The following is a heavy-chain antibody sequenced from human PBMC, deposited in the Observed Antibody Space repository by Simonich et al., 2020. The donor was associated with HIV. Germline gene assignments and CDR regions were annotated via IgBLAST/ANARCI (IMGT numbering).Heavy chain of an antibody. CDR3: ATHGPGSSSSALDI. D-gene: IGHD6-6*01. V-gene: IGHV1-2*06. J-gene: IGHJ3*02. Sequence: QVQLVQSGAEVKKPGASVKVSCKASGYTFTDYYIHWVRQAPGPGLEWKGPNNPNNGGKEYPQKLQGRVTMTRDTSISTAYLGLSRLRFDDTAVYYCATHGPGSSSSALDIWGQGTTVTVSS. CDR1: GYTFTDYY. CDR2: NNPNNGGK.